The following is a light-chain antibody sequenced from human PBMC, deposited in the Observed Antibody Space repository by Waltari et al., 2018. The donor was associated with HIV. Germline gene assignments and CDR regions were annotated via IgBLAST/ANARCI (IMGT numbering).Light chain of an antibody. J-gene: IGLJ1*01. Sequence: QSALTQPASVPGSPGQSITISCTGTSRDVGGYNYVSWYQQHPGKAPKLMIYDVSNRPSGVSNRFSGSKSGNTASLTISGLQAEDEADYYCSSYTSSNTLPYVFGTGTKVTVL. V-gene: IGLV2-14*03. CDR2: DVS. CDR1: SRDVGGYNY. CDR3: SSYTSSNTLPYV.